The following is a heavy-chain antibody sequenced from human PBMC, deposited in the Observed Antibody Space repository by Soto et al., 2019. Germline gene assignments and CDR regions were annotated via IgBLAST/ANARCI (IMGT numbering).Heavy chain of an antibody. Sequence: ASVKVSCKVSGYTLTELSMHWVRQAPGKGLEWMGGFDPEDGETIYAQKFQGRVTMTEDTSTDTAYMELSSLRSEDTAVYYCATDPPRVAGTYGPYYYYGMDVWGQGTTVTV. CDR2: FDPEDGET. CDR3: ATDPPRVAGTYGPYYYYGMDV. D-gene: IGHD6-19*01. J-gene: IGHJ6*02. V-gene: IGHV1-24*01. CDR1: GYTLTELS.